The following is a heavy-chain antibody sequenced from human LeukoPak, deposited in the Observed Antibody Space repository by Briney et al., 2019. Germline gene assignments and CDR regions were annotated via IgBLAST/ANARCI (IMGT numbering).Heavy chain of an antibody. Sequence: PGGSLRLSCAASGFTFSSYGMNWVRQAPGKGLEWVAFIRYDGSNKYYADSVKGRFTISRDNSKNTLYLQMNSLRAEDTAAYYCARDSTGRDFDYYDSSGYNRGVIDYWGQGTLVTVSS. CDR2: IRYDGSNK. CDR3: ARDSTGRDFDYYDSSGYNRGVIDY. V-gene: IGHV3-30*02. D-gene: IGHD3-22*01. J-gene: IGHJ4*02. CDR1: GFTFSSYG.